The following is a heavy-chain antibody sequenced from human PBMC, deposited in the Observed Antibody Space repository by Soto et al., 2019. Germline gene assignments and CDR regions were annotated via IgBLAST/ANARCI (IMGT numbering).Heavy chain of an antibody. CDR2: IYYSGST. CDR3: ARSYYYYGSGSDAFDI. Sequence: QVQLQESGPGLVKPSQTLSLTFTVSGGSISSGGYYWSWIRQHPGKGLEWIGYIYYSGSTYYNPSLNSRVTISVDTSKNQFSLKLSSVTAADTAVYYCARSYYYYGSGSDAFDIWGQGTMVTVSS. D-gene: IGHD3-10*01. V-gene: IGHV4-31*03. CDR1: GGSISSGGYY. J-gene: IGHJ3*02.